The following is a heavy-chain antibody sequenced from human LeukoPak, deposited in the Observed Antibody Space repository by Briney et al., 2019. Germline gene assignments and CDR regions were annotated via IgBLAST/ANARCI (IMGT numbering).Heavy chain of an antibody. Sequence: GGSLRLSCAASGFTFSSYSMNWVRQAPGKGLEWVSSISSSSSYIYYADSVKGRFTISRDNAKNSLYLQMNSLRAEDTAVYYCARDRHTVVRGVTYMDVWGKGTTVTVSS. J-gene: IGHJ6*03. D-gene: IGHD3-10*01. CDR3: ARDRHTVVRGVTYMDV. V-gene: IGHV3-21*01. CDR1: GFTFSSYS. CDR2: ISSSSSYI.